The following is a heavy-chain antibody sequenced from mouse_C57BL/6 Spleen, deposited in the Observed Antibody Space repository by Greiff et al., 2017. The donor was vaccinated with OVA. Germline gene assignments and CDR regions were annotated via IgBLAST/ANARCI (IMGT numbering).Heavy chain of an antibody. CDR3: ARDCGSSYGYFDV. J-gene: IGHJ1*03. Sequence: VQLQQSGPELVKPGASVKISCKASGYTFTDYYMNWVKQSHGKSLEWIGDINPNNGGTSYNQKFKGKATLTVDKSSSTAYMELRSLTSEDSAVYYCARDCGSSYGYFDVWGTGTTVTVSS. CDR2: INPNNGGT. D-gene: IGHD1-1*01. CDR1: GYTFTDYY. V-gene: IGHV1-26*01.